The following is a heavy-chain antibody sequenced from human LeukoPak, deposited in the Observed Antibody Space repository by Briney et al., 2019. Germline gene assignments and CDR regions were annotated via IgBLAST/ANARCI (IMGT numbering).Heavy chain of an antibody. D-gene: IGHD2-2*01. V-gene: IGHV4-38-2*01. CDR2: IYHSGST. J-gene: IGHJ4*02. Sequence: PSETLSLTCAVSGYSISSGYYWGWIRQPPGKGLEGTGSIYHSGSTYYTPSLKSRVTISRDTPKNQYSLKLSSVPAAATAVYSGAGRGGVVVPAAMFSRAYYFDYWGRGTLVTVSS. CDR1: GYSISSGYY. CDR3: AGRGGVVVPAAMFSRAYYFDY.